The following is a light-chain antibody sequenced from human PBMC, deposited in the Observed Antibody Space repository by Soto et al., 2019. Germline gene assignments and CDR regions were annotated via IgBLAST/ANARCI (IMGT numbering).Light chain of an antibody. Sequence: QLTQSPSSLSAAVGDRVTITCRASQGISSFLAWYQQKPGKAPKLLIYGASTLQSGVPSRFSGSGSGTDFTLTIGSLQPDDFATYYCQQLNSFPIPFGPGTKVYSK. CDR2: GAS. CDR3: QQLNSFPIP. V-gene: IGKV1-9*01. CDR1: QGISSF. J-gene: IGKJ3*01.